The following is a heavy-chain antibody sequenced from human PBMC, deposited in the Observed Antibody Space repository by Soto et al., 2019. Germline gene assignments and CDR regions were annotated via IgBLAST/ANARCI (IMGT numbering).Heavy chain of an antibody. CDR3: ARSIVVVTALDY. Sequence: ASVKVSCKASGNTEPNYAIHWVRQAPGQRLEWMGWINAGNGNTKYSQKFQGRVTITRDTSASTAYMELSSLRSEDTAVYYCARSIVVVTALDYWGQGTLVTVSS. CDR2: INAGNGNT. CDR1: GNTEPNYA. J-gene: IGHJ4*02. D-gene: IGHD2-21*02. V-gene: IGHV1-3*01.